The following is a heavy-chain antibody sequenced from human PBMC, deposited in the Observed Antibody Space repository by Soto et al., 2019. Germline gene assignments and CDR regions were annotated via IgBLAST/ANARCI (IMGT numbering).Heavy chain of an antibody. CDR1: GFPFGRSA. Sequence: VQLLESGGGLVQPGGSLRLSYAASGFPFGRSAMSWVRQAPGMGLEWVSTIISDTARTHYADSVKGRFTISRDSSKNTMFLQMNSLRAADTAVYYCATQDCSGAACSPPGWGQGTLVTVSS. CDR3: ATQDCSGAACSPPG. D-gene: IGHD2-15*01. CDR2: IISDTART. V-gene: IGHV3-23*01. J-gene: IGHJ4*02.